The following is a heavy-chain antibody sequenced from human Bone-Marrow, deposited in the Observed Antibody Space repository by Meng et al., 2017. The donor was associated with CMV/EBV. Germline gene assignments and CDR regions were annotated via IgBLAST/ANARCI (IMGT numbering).Heavy chain of an antibody. D-gene: IGHD1-14*01. CDR1: GGPISSYY. J-gene: IGHJ6*02. CDR3: ARDLNRAYSYYGMDV. CDR2: VYYSGTT. V-gene: IGHV4-59*01. Sequence: SETLSLTCTVSGGPISSYYWNWIRQPPGKGLEWLASVYYSGTTNYNPSLKSRLTISVDTSKSQFSLKLNSVTAADTAVYYCARDLNRAYSYYGMDVWGQGTMVTVYS.